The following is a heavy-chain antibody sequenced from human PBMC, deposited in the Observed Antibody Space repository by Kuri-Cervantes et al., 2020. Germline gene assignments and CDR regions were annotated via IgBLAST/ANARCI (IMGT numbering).Heavy chain of an antibody. J-gene: IGHJ4*02. Sequence: GGSLRPSCATSGFTFSSYGMHWVRQAPGKGLEWVSGISWNSGSIGYADSVKGRFTISRDNAKNSLYLQMNSLRAEDTALYYCAKATNYYDSSGVDYWGQGTLVTVSS. CDR3: AKATNYYDSSGVDY. V-gene: IGHV3-9*01. CDR2: ISWNSGSI. CDR1: GFTFSSYG. D-gene: IGHD3-22*01.